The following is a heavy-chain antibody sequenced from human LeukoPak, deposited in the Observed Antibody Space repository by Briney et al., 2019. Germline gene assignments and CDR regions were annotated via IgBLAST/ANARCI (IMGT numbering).Heavy chain of an antibody. CDR3: ARGSRQTGSMVRGVSDFDY. D-gene: IGHD3-10*01. CDR2: INPNSGGT. CDR1: GYTFTGYY. J-gene: IGHJ4*02. Sequence: GASVKVSCKASGYTFTGYYMHWVRQAPGQGLEWMGWINPNSGGTNYAQKFQGRVTMTRDTSISTAYMELSRLRSDDTAVYYCARGSRQTGSMVRGVSDFDYWGQGTLVTVSS. V-gene: IGHV1-2*02.